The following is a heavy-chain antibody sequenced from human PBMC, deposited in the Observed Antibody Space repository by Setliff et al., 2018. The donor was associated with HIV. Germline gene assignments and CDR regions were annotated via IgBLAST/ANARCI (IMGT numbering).Heavy chain of an antibody. J-gene: IGHJ4*02. CDR3: ARLVRGGSGHYFDY. CDR1: GVTFSSNNYY. D-gene: IGHD3-10*01. CDR2: VFYSGST. V-gene: IGHV4-39*07. Sequence: SETLSLTCAVSGVTFSSNNYYWGWIRQPPGKGLEWIGTVFYSGSTSYSPPLKSRVTISVDTSKNQFSLKLKSVTAADTTLYYCARLVRGGSGHYFDYWGQGKLVTVS.